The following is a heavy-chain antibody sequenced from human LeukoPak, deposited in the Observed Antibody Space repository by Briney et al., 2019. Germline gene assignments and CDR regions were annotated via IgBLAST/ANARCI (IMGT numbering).Heavy chain of an antibody. CDR1: GFTFSSYS. J-gene: IGHJ4*02. D-gene: IGHD6-13*01. CDR3: AKDIAAADNTFDY. Sequence: GGSLRLSCAASGFTFSSYSMNWDRQAPGKGLEWVSSISSSSSYIYYADSVKGRFTISRDNAKNSLYLQMNSLRAEDTAVYYCAKDIAAADNTFDYWGQGTLVTVSS. CDR2: ISSSSSYI. V-gene: IGHV3-21*01.